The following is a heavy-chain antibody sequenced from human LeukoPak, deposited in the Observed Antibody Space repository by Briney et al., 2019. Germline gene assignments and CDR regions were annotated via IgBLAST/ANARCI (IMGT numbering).Heavy chain of an antibody. CDR1: GYTFTSYG. D-gene: IGHD6-13*01. Sequence: ASVKVSCKASGYTFTSYGISWVRQAPGQGLEWMGWISAYNGNTNYAQKLQGRVTMTTDTSTSTAYMELRSLRSDDTAVYYCARVGPTYSSLRPNWFDPWGQGTLVTVS. V-gene: IGHV1-18*04. CDR2: ISAYNGNT. CDR3: ARVGPTYSSLRPNWFDP. J-gene: IGHJ5*02.